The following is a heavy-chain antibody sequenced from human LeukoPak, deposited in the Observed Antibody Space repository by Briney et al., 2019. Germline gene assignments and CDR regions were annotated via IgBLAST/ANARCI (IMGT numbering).Heavy chain of an antibody. CDR1: GFTFDDYA. D-gene: IGHD5-24*01. CDR3: AKGGRWLQLRTDYYYYYAMDV. CDR2: ISWNSGSI. V-gene: IGHV3-9*01. Sequence: PGGSLRLSCAASGFTFDDYAMHWVRQAPGKGLEWVSGISWNSGSIGYADSVKGRFTISRDNAKNSLYLQMNGLRAEDTALYYCAKGGRWLQLRTDYYYYYAMDVWGQGTTVTVSS. J-gene: IGHJ6*02.